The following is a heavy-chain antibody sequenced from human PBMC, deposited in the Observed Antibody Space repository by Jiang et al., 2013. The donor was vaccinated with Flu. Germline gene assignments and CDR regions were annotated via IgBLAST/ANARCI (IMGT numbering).Heavy chain of an antibody. CDR2: INHRGRT. D-gene: IGHD1-1*01. V-gene: IGHV4-34*01. CDR1: GGSFSDYY. Sequence: ETLSLTCAVYGGSFSDYYWSWIRQPPGKGLEWIGEINHRGRTNYNPSLKSRVTISVDTSENQFSLKLSSVTAADTAVYYCARLNVRYYYFDYWGQGTLVTVSS. J-gene: IGHJ4*02. CDR3: ARLNVRYYYFDY.